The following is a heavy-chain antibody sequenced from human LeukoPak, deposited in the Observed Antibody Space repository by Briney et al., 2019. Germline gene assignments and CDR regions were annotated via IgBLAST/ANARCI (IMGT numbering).Heavy chain of an antibody. CDR1: GFTFSSYA. J-gene: IGHJ5*02. V-gene: IGHV3-23*01. CDR3: PKAPGHGETYLHNWFDP. Sequence: PGGSLRLSCASSGFTFSSYAMSWVRQAPGKGLEWPSSLSASGGRTYYADSVKGRCTISRDNSKNTLYLQMNSLRAEDTAVYYCPKAPGHGETYLHNWFDPWGQGALVTVSS. CDR2: LSASGGRT. D-gene: IGHD2-21*01.